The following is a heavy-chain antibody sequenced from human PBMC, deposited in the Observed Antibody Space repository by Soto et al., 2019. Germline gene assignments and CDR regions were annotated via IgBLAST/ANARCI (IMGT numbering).Heavy chain of an antibody. J-gene: IGHJ4*02. D-gene: IGHD3-9*01. V-gene: IGHV4-34*01. Sequence: SEPLSLTCAVYGGSFSGYYGSWIRQPPGKGLEWIGEVYYRGNAYDNPSLQTRVTISLDKSRSQFSLKLNSVTAADSAVYFCASLEGLATISYYFDFWGPGAQVTVSS. CDR2: VYYRGNA. CDR3: ASLEGLATISYYFDF. CDR1: GGSFSGYY.